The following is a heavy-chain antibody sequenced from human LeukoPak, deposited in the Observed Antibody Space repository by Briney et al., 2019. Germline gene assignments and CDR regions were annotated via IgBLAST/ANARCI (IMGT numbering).Heavy chain of an antibody. V-gene: IGHV4-31*03. CDR1: AGSISSGGYY. Sequence: SETLSLTCTVSAGSISSGGYYWSWLREHPGKGLEWIGRIYYSGSTYYNPSLKSRVTISVDTSKNQFSLKLSSVTAADTAVYYCARGARVWGSYRSNYFDYWGQGTLVTVSS. D-gene: IGHD3-16*02. J-gene: IGHJ4*02. CDR3: ARGARVWGSYRSNYFDY. CDR2: IYYSGST.